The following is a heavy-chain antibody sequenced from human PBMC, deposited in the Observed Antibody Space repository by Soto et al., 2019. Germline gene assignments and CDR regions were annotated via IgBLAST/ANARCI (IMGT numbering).Heavy chain of an antibody. J-gene: IGHJ6*04. Sequence: HPGGSLRLSCAGSGFTFSSYWMSWVRQAPGKGLEWVANIKQDGSEKYYVDSVKGRFTISRDNAKNSLYLQMNSLRAEDTAVYYCASGIGSSGEDYYYGMDVWGKGTTVTVSS. V-gene: IGHV3-7*03. CDR3: ASGIGSSGEDYYYGMDV. CDR1: GFTFSSYW. D-gene: IGHD6-19*01. CDR2: IKQDGSEK.